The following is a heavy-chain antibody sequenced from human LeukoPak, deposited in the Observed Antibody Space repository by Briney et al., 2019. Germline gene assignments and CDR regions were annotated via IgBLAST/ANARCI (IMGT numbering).Heavy chain of an antibody. Sequence: PGGSLRLSCAASGFTFSRHAMHWVRQAPGKGLKWVAFVSSDGTNKNYADSVKGRFTISRDNSKNTLYLQMNSLRTDDTAVYYCARSLPADGYNIPVNWFDPWGQGTLVTVSS. V-gene: IGHV3-30*04. CDR1: GFTFSRHA. J-gene: IGHJ5*02. CDR3: ARSLPADGYNIPVNWFDP. CDR2: VSSDGTNK. D-gene: IGHD5-24*01.